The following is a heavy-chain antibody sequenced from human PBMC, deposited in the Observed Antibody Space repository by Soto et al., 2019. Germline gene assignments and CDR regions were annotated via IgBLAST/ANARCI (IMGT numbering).Heavy chain of an antibody. J-gene: IGHJ4*02. CDR1: GITFNTNA. D-gene: IGHD6-19*01. V-gene: IGHV3-33*01. Sequence: QVQLVESGGGVVQPGRSLRLSCAASGITFNTNAMHWVRQAPGKGLECVAVIWNDGSNKYYSDSVKGRFTISRDNSKNTLYLQMNSLRAEDTAVYYCVAMAVGGRAYWAQGTLVTVSS. CDR2: IWNDGSNK. CDR3: VAMAVGGRAY.